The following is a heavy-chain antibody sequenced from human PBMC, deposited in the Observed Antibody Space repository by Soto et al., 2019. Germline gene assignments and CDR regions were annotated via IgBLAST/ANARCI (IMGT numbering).Heavy chain of an antibody. J-gene: IGHJ4*02. CDR2: IYYSGST. Sequence: PXETLSLTCTVSGCSISSGDYYWSWIRQPPGKGLEWIGYIYYSGSTYYNPSLKSRVTISVDTSKNQFSLKLSSVTAADTAVYYCARGLGGEYRYSGDYWGQGTLVTVSS. V-gene: IGHV4-30-4*01. D-gene: IGHD3-9*01. CDR1: GCSISSGDYY. CDR3: ARGLGGEYRYSGDY.